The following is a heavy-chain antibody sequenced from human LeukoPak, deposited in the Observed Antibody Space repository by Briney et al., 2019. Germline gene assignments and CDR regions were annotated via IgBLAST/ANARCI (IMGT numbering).Heavy chain of an antibody. CDR3: ARGDLGATPFDY. CDR1: GGTFSIYA. CDR2: IIPILGIA. D-gene: IGHD1-26*01. Sequence: SVTVSFKASGGTFSIYAISWVRQAPGQGLEWMGRIIPILGIANYAQKFQGRVTITADKSTSTAYMELSSLRSEDTAVYYCARGDLGATPFDYWGQGTLVTVSS. J-gene: IGHJ4*02. V-gene: IGHV1-69*04.